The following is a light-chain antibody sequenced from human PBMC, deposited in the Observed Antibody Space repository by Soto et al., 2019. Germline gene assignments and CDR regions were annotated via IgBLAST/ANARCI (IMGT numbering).Light chain of an antibody. CDR2: AAS. CDR3: QQANSFPFT. Sequence: DIQMTQSPSSVAASVGDRVTITCRASQGIASWLAWYQQKSGEAPNILICAASNLQSGVPSRFSRSGSATDFTLTISSLQPEDSATYYCQQANSFPFTFGPGTKVDIK. V-gene: IGKV1-12*01. CDR1: QGIASW. J-gene: IGKJ3*01.